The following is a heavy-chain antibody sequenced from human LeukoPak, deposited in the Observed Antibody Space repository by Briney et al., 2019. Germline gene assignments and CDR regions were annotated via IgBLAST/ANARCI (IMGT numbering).Heavy chain of an antibody. Sequence: GESLKISCEGSGYSFTSYWIGWVRQMPGKGLEWMGIIYPGDSDARYSPSFQGQVTISADKSISTAYLQWSSLKASDTAMYYCARHGSIAARPYYYYYMDVWGKGTTVTVSS. CDR3: ARHGSIAARPYYYYYMDV. CDR2: IYPGDSDA. CDR1: GYSFTSYW. D-gene: IGHD6-6*01. V-gene: IGHV5-51*01. J-gene: IGHJ6*03.